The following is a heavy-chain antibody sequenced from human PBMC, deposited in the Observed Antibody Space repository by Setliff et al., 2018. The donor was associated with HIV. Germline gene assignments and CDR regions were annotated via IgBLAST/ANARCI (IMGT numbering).Heavy chain of an antibody. CDR1: GGSFSGSY. CDR2: IYYSGNT. D-gene: IGHD6-13*01. CDR3: ARVPTSSWYVTTQRTKEYFHH. V-gene: IGHV4-34*01. J-gene: IGHJ1*01. Sequence: PSETLSLTCAVHGGSFSGSYWSWIRQPPGKGLDWIGSIYYSGNTYYNPSLKSRVTISEDTSRNQFSLRLSSVTAADTAIYYCARVPTSSWYVTTQRTKEYFHHWGQGTPVTVSS.